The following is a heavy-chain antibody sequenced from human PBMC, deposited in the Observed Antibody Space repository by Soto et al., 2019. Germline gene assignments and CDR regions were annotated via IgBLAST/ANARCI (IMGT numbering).Heavy chain of an antibody. V-gene: IGHV4-31*03. J-gene: IGHJ4*02. CDR1: GGSISSGGYY. D-gene: IGHD3-3*01. CDR3: ATQENLGDGSTYYFDY. CDR2: IYYSGST. Sequence: SETLSLTCTVSGGSISSGGYYWSWIRQHPGKGLEWIGYIYYSGSTYYNPSLKSRVTISVDTSKNQFSLRLSSVTAADTAVYYCATQENLGDGSTYYFDYWGQGTLVTVSS.